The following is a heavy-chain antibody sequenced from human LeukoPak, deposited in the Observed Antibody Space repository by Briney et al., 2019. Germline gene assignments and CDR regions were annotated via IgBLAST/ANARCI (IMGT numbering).Heavy chain of an antibody. CDR2: ISWNSGSI. J-gene: IGHJ6*03. Sequence: QPGGSLRLSCAASGFTFDDYAMHWVRQAPGKGLEWVSGISWNSGSIGYADSVKGRFTISRDNAKNSLHLQMNSLRAEDTALYYCAKDLSALLPGAHNYMDVWGKGTTVTISS. CDR3: AKDLSALLPGAHNYMDV. D-gene: IGHD3-3*02. V-gene: IGHV3-9*01. CDR1: GFTFDDYA.